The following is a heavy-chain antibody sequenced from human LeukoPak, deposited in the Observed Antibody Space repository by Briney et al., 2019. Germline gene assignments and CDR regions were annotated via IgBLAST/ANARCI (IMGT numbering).Heavy chain of an antibody. CDR3: ARHRDSSGFLFDY. V-gene: IGHV4-4*07. CDR1: SGSISGYY. J-gene: IGHJ4*02. D-gene: IGHD3-22*01. Sequence: PSETLSLTCTVSSGSISGYYWSWIRQPAGKGLEWIGRIYTSGSTNYSPSLKSRVTMSVDTSKNQFSLKLSSVTAADTAVYYCARHRDSSGFLFDYWGQGTLVTVSS. CDR2: IYTSGST.